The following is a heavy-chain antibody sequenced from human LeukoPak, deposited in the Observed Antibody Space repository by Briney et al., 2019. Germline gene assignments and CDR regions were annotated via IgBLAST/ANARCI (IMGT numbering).Heavy chain of an antibody. V-gene: IGHV4-39*01. CDR3: ARHRRGYYYGSGSTFDY. D-gene: IGHD3-10*01. J-gene: IGHJ4*02. Sequence: SETLSLTCTVSGGSISSSSYYWDWIRQPPGKGLEWIGEINHSGSTNYNPSLKSRVTISVDTSKNQFSLKLSSVTAADTAVYYCARHRRGYYYGSGSTFDYWGQGTLVTVSS. CDR2: INHSGST. CDR1: GGSISSSSYY.